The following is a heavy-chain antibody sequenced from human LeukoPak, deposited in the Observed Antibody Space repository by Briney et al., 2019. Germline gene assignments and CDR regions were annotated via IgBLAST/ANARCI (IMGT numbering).Heavy chain of an antibody. V-gene: IGHV3-21*01. Sequence: PGGSLRLSCAASGFTFSSYSMNWVRQAPGKGLEWVSSISSSSSYIYYADSVKGRFTISRDNAKNSLYLQMNSLRAEDTAVYYCARNIVVVTAKEATYYFDYWGQGTLVTVSS. CDR1: GFTFSSYS. D-gene: IGHD2-21*02. J-gene: IGHJ4*02. CDR3: ARNIVVVTAKEATYYFDY. CDR2: ISSSSSYI.